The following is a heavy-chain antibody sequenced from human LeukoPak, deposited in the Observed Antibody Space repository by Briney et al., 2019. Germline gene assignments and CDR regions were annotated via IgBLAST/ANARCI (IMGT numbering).Heavy chain of an antibody. V-gene: IGHV3-23*01. D-gene: IGHD5-18*01. CDR1: GFTFNYYA. CDR2: ISDNEGST. Sequence: GGSLRLSCAASGFTFNYYAMTWVRQAPGKGLAWVSAISDNEGSTYYTDSVKGRFTISRDNTKNTVYLQMNNLRADDTAVYFCVRHDSFIPYWGQGTLVTVPS. CDR3: VRHDSFIPY. J-gene: IGHJ4*02.